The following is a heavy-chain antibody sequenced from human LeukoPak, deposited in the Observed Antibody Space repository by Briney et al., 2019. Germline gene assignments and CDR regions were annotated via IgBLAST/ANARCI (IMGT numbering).Heavy chain of an antibody. J-gene: IGHJ4*02. CDR1: GFTFSSYA. CDR3: AKDRSGSGSYYPDY. D-gene: IGHD3-10*01. Sequence: GSLRLSCAASGFTFSSYAMSWVRQAPGKGLEWVSAINGGGGSTYYADSVKGRFTFSRDNSKNTLYLQMNSLRAEDTAVYYCAKDRSGSGSYYPDYWGQGTLVTVSS. CDR2: INGGGGST. V-gene: IGHV3-23*01.